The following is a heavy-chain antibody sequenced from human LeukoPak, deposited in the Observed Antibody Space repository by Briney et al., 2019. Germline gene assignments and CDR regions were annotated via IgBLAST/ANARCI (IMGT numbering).Heavy chain of an antibody. D-gene: IGHD1-26*01. V-gene: IGHV4-34*01. J-gene: IGHJ5*02. CDR3: ARQAWDNWFDP. CDR2: INHSGRT. CDR1: GGSFSGYY. Sequence: AETLSLTCAVSGGSFSGYYWTWIRQPPGKGLEWIGEINHSGRTNYNPSLKSRVIISVDTSKNQFSLKLSSVTAADTAVYYCARQAWDNWFDPWGQGTLVTVSS.